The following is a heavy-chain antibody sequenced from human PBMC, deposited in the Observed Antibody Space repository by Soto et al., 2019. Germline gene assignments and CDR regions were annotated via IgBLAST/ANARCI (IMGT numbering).Heavy chain of an antibody. CDR1: GFTFKTYW. V-gene: IGHV3-7*01. CDR3: AAYNTSRHAAFDI. Sequence: PGGSLRLSCEVSGFTFKTYWMSWVRQAPGKGLEWLANMNEDANKKYYVDSVKGRFTILGDSAGSAPLLRMDSLRAEDTAVYFCAAYNTSRHAAFDIWGRGALVTVSS. D-gene: IGHD1-20*01. CDR2: MNEDANKK. J-gene: IGHJ3*02.